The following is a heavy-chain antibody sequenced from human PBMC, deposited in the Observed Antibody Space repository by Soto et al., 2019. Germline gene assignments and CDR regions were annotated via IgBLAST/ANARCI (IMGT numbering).Heavy chain of an antibody. CDR2: ISGSGGST. Sequence: PGGSLRLSCAASGFTFSSYAMSWVRQAPGKGLEWVSAISGSGGSTYYADSVKGRFTISRDNSKNTLYLQMNSLRAEDTAVYYCAKDPDVLRYFDWLLPTDYWGQGTLVTVSS. CDR1: GFTFSSYA. J-gene: IGHJ4*02. CDR3: AKDPDVLRYFDWLLPTDY. V-gene: IGHV3-23*01. D-gene: IGHD3-9*01.